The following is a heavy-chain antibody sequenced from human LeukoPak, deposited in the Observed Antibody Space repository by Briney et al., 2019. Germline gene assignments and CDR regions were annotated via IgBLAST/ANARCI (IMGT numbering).Heavy chain of an antibody. V-gene: IGHV3-21*01. CDR1: GFTFSSYS. CDR2: ISSSSSYI. J-gene: IGHJ4*02. Sequence: AGSLRLSCAASGFTFSSYSMNWVRQAPGKGLEWVSSISSSSSYIYYADSVKGRFTISRDNAKNSLYLQMNSLRAEDTAVYYRARTYSGSYLAPDYWGQGTLVTVSS. D-gene: IGHD1-26*01. CDR3: ARTYSGSYLAPDY.